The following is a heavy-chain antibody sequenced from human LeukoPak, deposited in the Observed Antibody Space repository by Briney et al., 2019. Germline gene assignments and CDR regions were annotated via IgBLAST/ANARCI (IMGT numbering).Heavy chain of an antibody. Sequence: PGRSLRLSCAASGFTFSDYWMSWVRQAPGKGLEWVANIKQDGSAQYYVESVKVRFTIARDNAKNSLYRQMNGLRAEDTALYYCARDRGYDGFDIWGQGTTVTVSS. CDR1: GFTFSDYW. J-gene: IGHJ3*02. D-gene: IGHD3-22*01. V-gene: IGHV3-7*01. CDR2: IKQDGSAQ. CDR3: ARDRGYDGFDI.